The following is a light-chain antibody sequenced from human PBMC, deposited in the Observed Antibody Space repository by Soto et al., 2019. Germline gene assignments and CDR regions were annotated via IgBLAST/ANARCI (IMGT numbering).Light chain of an antibody. J-gene: IGLJ1*01. Sequence: QSVLTQPPSVSGAPGQRVTISCTGSNSNIGAGYDVHWYQLLPGTAPKLLIYGNSNRPSGVPDRFSGSKSGTSASLAITGLQAEDEADYYYQSYDTSLSALYVFGTGTKVTVL. CDR1: NSNIGAGYD. CDR3: QSYDTSLSALYV. CDR2: GNS. V-gene: IGLV1-40*01.